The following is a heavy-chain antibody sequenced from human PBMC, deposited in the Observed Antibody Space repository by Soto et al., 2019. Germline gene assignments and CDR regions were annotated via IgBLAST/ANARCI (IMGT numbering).Heavy chain of an antibody. D-gene: IGHD5-18*01. Sequence: KTSETLSLTCAVYGGSFSGYYWSWIRQPPGKGLEWIGEINHSGSTNYNPSLKSRVTISVDTSKNQFSLKLSSVTAADTAVYYCARGWGYSYGYYYYGMDVWGQGTTVTVSS. J-gene: IGHJ6*02. CDR3: ARGWGYSYGYYYYGMDV. V-gene: IGHV4-34*01. CDR1: GGSFSGYY. CDR2: INHSGST.